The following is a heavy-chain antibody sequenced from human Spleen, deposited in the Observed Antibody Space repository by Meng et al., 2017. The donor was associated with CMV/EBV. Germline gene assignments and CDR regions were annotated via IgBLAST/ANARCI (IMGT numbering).Heavy chain of an antibody. V-gene: IGHV4-34*01. CDR2: INHSGST. CDR3: ARGVVWFGELLSLYWFDP. Sequence: GSFSGYYWSWIRQPPGKGLEWIGEINHSGSTNYNPSLKSRVTISVDTSKNQFSLKLSSVTAADTAVYYCARGVVWFGELLSLYWFDPWGQGTLVTVSS. D-gene: IGHD3-10*01. CDR1: GSFSGYY. J-gene: IGHJ5*02.